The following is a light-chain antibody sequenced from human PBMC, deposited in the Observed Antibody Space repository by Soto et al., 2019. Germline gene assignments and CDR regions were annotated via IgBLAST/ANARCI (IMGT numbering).Light chain of an antibody. CDR2: DAS. CDR1: QSVSSY. Sequence: EIVLTQSPATLSLSAGERATLSCRASQSVSSYLACYQQKPGQAPRLLIYDASNRATGIPARFSGSGSGTDFTLTISSLEPEDFAVYYCQQRSNWPPDTFGQGTRLEI. J-gene: IGKJ5*01. CDR3: QQRSNWPPDT. V-gene: IGKV3-11*01.